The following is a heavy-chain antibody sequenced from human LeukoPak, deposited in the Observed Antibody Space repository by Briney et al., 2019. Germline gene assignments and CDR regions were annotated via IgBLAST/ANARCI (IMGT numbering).Heavy chain of an antibody. J-gene: IGHJ4*02. CDR2: FYPGDSNT. Sequence: KIGESLQISCKCSGYIFTNYWLGWVRHLPGKGLEWMGIFYPGDSNTRYNPSFQGQVTFSADKSVNTAYLQWSSLKASDTAIYYCARLSITTSLRLYYFDYWGQGTLVTVPS. V-gene: IGHV5-51*01. D-gene: IGHD2/OR15-2a*01. CDR3: ARLSITTSLRLYYFDY. CDR1: GYIFTNYW.